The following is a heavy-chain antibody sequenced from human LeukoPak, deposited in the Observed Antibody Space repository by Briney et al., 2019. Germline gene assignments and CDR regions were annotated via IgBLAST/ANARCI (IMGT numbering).Heavy chain of an antibody. V-gene: IGHV4-4*07. CDR1: GGSMSTYC. D-gene: IGHD2-8*01. CDR2: IYTSGST. Sequence: SETLSLTCTASGGSMSTYCWSWIRQPAGKGLEWIGRIYTSGSTNYNPSLKSRVTMSVDTSKNQFSLKLSSVTAADTAVYYCARVLNGYFDYWGQGTLVTVSS. J-gene: IGHJ4*02. CDR3: ARVLNGYFDY.